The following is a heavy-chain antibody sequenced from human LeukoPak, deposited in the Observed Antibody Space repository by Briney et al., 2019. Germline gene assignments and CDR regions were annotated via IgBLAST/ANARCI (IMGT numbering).Heavy chain of an antibody. CDR1: GGSIGSYY. D-gene: IGHD3-22*01. CDR3: ARGVSDSSGYYYKYYFDY. Sequence: SETLSLTCTVSGGSIGSYYWSWIRQPPGKGLEWIGYIYYSGSTNYNPSLKSRVTISVDTSKNQFSLKLSSVTAADTAVYYCARGVSDSSGYYYKYYFDYWGQGTLVTVSS. CDR2: IYYSGST. J-gene: IGHJ4*02. V-gene: IGHV4-59*01.